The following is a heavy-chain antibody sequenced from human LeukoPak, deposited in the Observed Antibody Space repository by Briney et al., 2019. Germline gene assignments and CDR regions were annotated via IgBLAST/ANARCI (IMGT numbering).Heavy chain of an antibody. V-gene: IGHV3-72*01. CDR3: AKDRGDGFDY. CDR1: GFTFSDHY. CDR2: TRNKANSYTT. J-gene: IGHJ4*02. Sequence: GGSLRLSCAASGFTFSDHYMDWVRQAPGKGLEWVGRTRNKANSYTTEYAASVKGRFTISRDDSKNSLYLQMNSLKTEDTAVYYCAKDRGDGFDYWGLGTLVTVSS. D-gene: IGHD3-10*01.